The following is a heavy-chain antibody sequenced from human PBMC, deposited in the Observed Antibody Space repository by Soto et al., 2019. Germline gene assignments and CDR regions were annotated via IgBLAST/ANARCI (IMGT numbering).Heavy chain of an antibody. CDR3: SRRAPEGFDP. Sequence: SETLSLTCTVSGDSISRSPYYWAWIRQPPGKGLEWIGSMSYSGSTYYNPSLKSRVTIFIDTPKNQLSLKLTSVTAADTAVYYCSRRAPEGFDPWGQGTLVTVSS. J-gene: IGHJ5*02. V-gene: IGHV4-39*01. CDR1: GDSISRSPYY. CDR2: MSYSGST.